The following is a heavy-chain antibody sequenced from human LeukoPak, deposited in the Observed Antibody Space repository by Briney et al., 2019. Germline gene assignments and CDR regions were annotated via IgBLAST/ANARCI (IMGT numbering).Heavy chain of an antibody. V-gene: IGHV6-1*01. J-gene: IGHJ4*02. Sequence: SQTLSLTCALSGDSVSSSSATWDWLRQSPSRGLEWLGRTYYRSKWYNDYAVSVRSRITISPDTSKNQFSLQLNSVTPEDTGFYYCARRGMAFDYWGQGTLVTVSS. D-gene: IGHD6-13*01. CDR2: TYYRSKWYN. CDR3: ARRGMAFDY. CDR1: GDSVSSSSAT.